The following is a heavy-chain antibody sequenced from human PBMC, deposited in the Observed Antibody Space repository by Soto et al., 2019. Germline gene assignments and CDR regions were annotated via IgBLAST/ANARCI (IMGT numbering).Heavy chain of an antibody. V-gene: IGHV3-23*01. Sequence: GGSLRLSCAASGFTFSSYAMSWVRQAPGKGLEWVSAISGSGGSTYYADSVKGRFTISRDNSKNTLYLQMNSLRAEDTAVYYCANPWIVTTVTTNWFDPWGQGTLVTVSS. CDR2: ISGSGGST. CDR3: ANPWIVTTVTTNWFDP. J-gene: IGHJ5*02. CDR1: GFTFSSYA. D-gene: IGHD4-4*01.